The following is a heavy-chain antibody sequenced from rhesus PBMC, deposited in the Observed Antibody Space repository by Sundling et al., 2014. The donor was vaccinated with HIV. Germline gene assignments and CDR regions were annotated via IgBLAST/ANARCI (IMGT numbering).Heavy chain of an antibody. CDR1: GGSITGYY. D-gene: IGHD1-32*01. J-gene: IGHJ4*01. CDR2: IGGSTGSP. V-gene: IGHV4-165*01. CDR3: SRHDGPFDN. Sequence: QVQLQESGPGLVKPSDTLSLTCAVSGGSITGYYWNWIRQPPGKGLEWIGFIGGSTGSPYYNPSLESRVTFSADTSKNHLSLRLTSVTAADTAVYYCSRHDGPFDNWGQGVLVTVSS.